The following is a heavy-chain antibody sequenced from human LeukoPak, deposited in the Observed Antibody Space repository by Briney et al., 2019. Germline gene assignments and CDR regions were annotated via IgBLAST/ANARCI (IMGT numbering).Heavy chain of an antibody. CDR3: ATRRSRVRGVILKSFDP. CDR1: GDSISSYY. Sequence: SETLSLTCTVSGDSISSYYWSWIRQPPGKGLEWIGSIYHSGSTYYNPSLKSRATISVDTSKNQFSLKLSSVTAADTAVYYCATRRSRVRGVILKSFDPWGQGTLVTVSS. J-gene: IGHJ5*02. D-gene: IGHD3-10*01. V-gene: IGHV4-59*04. CDR2: IYHSGST.